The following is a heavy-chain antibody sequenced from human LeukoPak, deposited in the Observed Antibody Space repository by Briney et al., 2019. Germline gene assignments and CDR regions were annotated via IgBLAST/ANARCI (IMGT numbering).Heavy chain of an antibody. D-gene: IGHD4-17*01. V-gene: IGHV1-2*02. CDR1: GYTFTSYD. Sequence: ASVKVSCKASGYTFTSYDINWVRQATGQGLEWMGWINPNTGAIMFAEKFRGRVTMTRDTSISTGYMELRGLKSDDTAVYYCAKNTTVTIDYWGQGTLVTVSS. J-gene: IGHJ4*02. CDR3: AKNTTVTIDY. CDR2: INPNTGAI.